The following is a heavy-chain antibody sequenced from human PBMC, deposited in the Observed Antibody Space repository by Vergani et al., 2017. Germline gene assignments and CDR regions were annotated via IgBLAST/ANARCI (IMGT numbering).Heavy chain of an antibody. Sequence: EVDLVESGGGLAQPGGSLRLSCEASGITFWKFGMHWVRQGPGKGLEWVSGISWNSGAVDYADSVRGRFTISRDNAKNSLFLEMNSLRFEDTAVYFCTKGSVYYHDSAGHGYDPYTGFDLWGQGTLVTVPS. CDR1: GITFWKFG. CDR2: ISWNSGAV. CDR3: TKGSVYYHDSAGHGYDPYTGFDL. D-gene: IGHD5-12*01. J-gene: IGHJ3*01. V-gene: IGHV3-9*01.